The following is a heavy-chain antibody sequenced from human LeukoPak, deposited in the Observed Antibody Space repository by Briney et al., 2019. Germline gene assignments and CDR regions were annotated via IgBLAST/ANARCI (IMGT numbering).Heavy chain of an antibody. CDR3: ATVEGRAYEM. Sequence: ETLSLTRTVSGGSICIHYWRWVRRPPGEGLGCFAYLQYRGTTKYTPSLKTRVTLSIDTSKNQLTLKLISVTAADTAVYYCATVEGRAYEMWGQRTMVTVSS. V-gene: IGHV4-59*08. CDR1: GGSICIHY. J-gene: IGHJ3*02. CDR2: LQYRGTT.